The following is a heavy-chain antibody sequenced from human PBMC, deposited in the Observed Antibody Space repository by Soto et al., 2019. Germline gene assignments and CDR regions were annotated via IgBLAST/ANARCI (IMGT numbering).Heavy chain of an antibody. Sequence: EVQLVESGGGLVKPGGSLRLSCAASGFTFTTYDTNWVRQAPGKGLEWVSSITPTSRYIYYADSVRGRFTISRDNAKNSLFLQMDSLRAADTAVYYCVRCGTAPMLRHNWFDPWGQGTLVTVSS. V-gene: IGHV3-21*01. J-gene: IGHJ5*02. D-gene: IGHD3-10*02. CDR2: ITPTSRYI. CDR1: GFTFTTYD. CDR3: VRCGTAPMLRHNWFDP.